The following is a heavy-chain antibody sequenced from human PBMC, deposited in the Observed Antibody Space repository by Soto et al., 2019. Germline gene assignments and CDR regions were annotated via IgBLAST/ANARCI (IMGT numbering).Heavy chain of an antibody. V-gene: IGHV3-7*01. Sequence: GGCLRLSCAASGFTFSSYWMSWVRQAPGKGLEWVANIKQDGSEKYYVDSVKGRFTISRDNAKNSLYLQMNSLRAEDTALYYCARAAWFGALDYWGQGTLVTVSS. CDR3: ARAAWFGALDY. CDR2: IKQDGSEK. J-gene: IGHJ4*02. CDR1: GFTFSSYW. D-gene: IGHD3-10*01.